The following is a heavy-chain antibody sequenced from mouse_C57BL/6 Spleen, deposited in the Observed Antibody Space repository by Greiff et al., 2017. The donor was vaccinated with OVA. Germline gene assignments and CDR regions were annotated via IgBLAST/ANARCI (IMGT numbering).Heavy chain of an antibody. V-gene: IGHV1-81*01. Sequence: QVQLKQSGAELARPGASVKLSCKASGYTFTSYGISWVKQRTGQGLEWIGEIYPRSGNTYYNEKFKGKATLTADKSSSTAYMELRSLTSEDSAVYFCARWDSTLSFDYWGQGTTLTVSS. CDR2: IYPRSGNT. D-gene: IGHD2-1*01. J-gene: IGHJ2*01. CDR3: ARWDSTLSFDY. CDR1: GYTFTSYG.